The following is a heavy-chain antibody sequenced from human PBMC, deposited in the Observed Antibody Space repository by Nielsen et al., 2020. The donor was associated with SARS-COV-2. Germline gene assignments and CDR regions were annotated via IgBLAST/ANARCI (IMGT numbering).Heavy chain of an antibody. CDR1: GGSFISYV. D-gene: IGHD1-26*01. V-gene: IGHV1-69*13. CDR3: VRLFTGSYYAFSYNYGMDV. J-gene: IGHJ6*02. CDR2: IIPISGTV. Sequence: SVQVSCKASGGSFISYVITWVRQAPPQGPEWMGGIIPISGTVKYSQKFQGRVTLTADESTSTAYLEVRSLTSEDTAVYYCVRLFTGSYYAFSYNYGMDVWGQGTTVTISS.